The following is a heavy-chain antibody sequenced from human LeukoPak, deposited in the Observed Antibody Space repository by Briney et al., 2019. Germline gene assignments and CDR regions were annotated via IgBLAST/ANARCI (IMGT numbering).Heavy chain of an antibody. Sequence: EASVKVSCKASGYTFTGYYMHWVRQAPGQGLEWMGWINPNSGGTNYAQKFQGRVTMTRDTSISTAYMELSRLSSDDTAVYYCASIGYIYGHNYYYMDVWGKGTTVTISS. D-gene: IGHD5-18*01. CDR2: INPNSGGT. V-gene: IGHV1-2*02. CDR3: ASIGYIYGHNYYYMDV. J-gene: IGHJ6*03. CDR1: GYTFTGYY.